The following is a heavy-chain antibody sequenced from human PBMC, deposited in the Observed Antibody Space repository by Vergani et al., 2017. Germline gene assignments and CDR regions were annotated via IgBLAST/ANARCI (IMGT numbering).Heavy chain of an antibody. J-gene: IGHJ2*01. D-gene: IGHD4-17*01. CDR2: ISWNSGSI. CDR1: GFTFDDYA. V-gene: IGHV3-9*01. Sequence: EAQLVESGGGLVQPGRSLRLSCAASGFTFDDYAMHWVRQAPGKGLEWVSGISWNSGSIGYADSVKGRFTISRDNAKNSLYLQMNSLRAEDTALYYCAKALTTVLYWYFDLWGRGTLVTVSS. CDR3: AKALTTVLYWYFDL.